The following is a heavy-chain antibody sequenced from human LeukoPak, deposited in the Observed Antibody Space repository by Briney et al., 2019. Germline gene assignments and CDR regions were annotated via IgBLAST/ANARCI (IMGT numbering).Heavy chain of an antibody. CDR3: ARDYYGSGSYIDY. D-gene: IGHD3-10*01. Sequence: PGRSLRLSCAASGFTFSSYGLHWVRQAPGKGLEWVAVIWYVGSNKYYADSVKGRFTISRDNSKNTLYLQMNSLRAEDTAVYYCARDYYGSGSYIDYWGQGTLVTVSS. V-gene: IGHV3-33*01. CDR2: IWYVGSNK. CDR1: GFTFSSYG. J-gene: IGHJ4*02.